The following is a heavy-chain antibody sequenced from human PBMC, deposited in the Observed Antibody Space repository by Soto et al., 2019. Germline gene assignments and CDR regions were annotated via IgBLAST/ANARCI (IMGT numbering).Heavy chain of an antibody. D-gene: IGHD3-22*01. CDR3: ARIFTYYYDSSGYYYVRTYWLDP. CDR1: GFSLSNARMG. J-gene: IGHJ5*02. CDR2: IFSNDEK. Sequence: SGPTLVNPTETLTLTCTVSGFSLSNARMGVSWIRQPPGKALEWLAHIFSNDEKSYSTSLKSRLTISKDTSKSQVVLTMTNMDPVDTATYYCARIFTYYYDSSGYYYVRTYWLDPWGQGTLVTVSS. V-gene: IGHV2-26*01.